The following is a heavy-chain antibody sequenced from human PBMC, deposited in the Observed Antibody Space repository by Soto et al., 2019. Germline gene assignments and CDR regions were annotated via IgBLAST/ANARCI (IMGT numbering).Heavy chain of an antibody. D-gene: IGHD3-10*01. CDR2: TYYRSRFFS. Sequence: SQTLSLTCAISGDSASSYSAAWNWIRQSPSGGLEWLGRTYYRSRFFSDYAEAVKSRIIINPDTSKNQLSLQLKSVTPEETAVYYCVRDRYSSSGWFDPLGQGTPVTVSS. CDR3: VRDRYSSSGWFDP. J-gene: IGHJ5*02. V-gene: IGHV6-1*01. CDR1: GDSASSYSAA.